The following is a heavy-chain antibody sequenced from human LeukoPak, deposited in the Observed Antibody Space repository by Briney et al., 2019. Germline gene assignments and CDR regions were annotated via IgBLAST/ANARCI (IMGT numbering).Heavy chain of an antibody. J-gene: IGHJ4*02. D-gene: IGHD3-10*01. CDR1: GFTFRTYS. CDR3: ARYGDDGSGSPNFDY. CDR2: ISSSSSTI. V-gene: IGHV3-48*02. Sequence: GGSLRLSCAASGFTFRTYSMNWVRRAPGKGLEWVSYISSSSSTIYYADSVKGRFTISRDNAKNSLYLQMNSLRDEDTAVYYCARYGDDGSGSPNFDYWGQGTLVTVSS.